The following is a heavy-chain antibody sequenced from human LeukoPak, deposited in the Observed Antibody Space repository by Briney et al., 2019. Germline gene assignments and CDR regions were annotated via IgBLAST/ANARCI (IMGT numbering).Heavy chain of an antibody. CDR1: GYTFTGYY. J-gene: IGHJ4*02. CDR2: INPNSGGT. Sequence: GASVKVSCKASGYTFTGYYMHWVRQAPGQGLEWMGWINPNSGGTNYAQKFQGRVTMTRDTSISTAYMELSRLRSDDTAVYYCARDLVLENDYGDYVGYWGQGTLVTVSS. V-gene: IGHV1-2*02. D-gene: IGHD4-17*01. CDR3: ARDLVLENDYGDYVGY.